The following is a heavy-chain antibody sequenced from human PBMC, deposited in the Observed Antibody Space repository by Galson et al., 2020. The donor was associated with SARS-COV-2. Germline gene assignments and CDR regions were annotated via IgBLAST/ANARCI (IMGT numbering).Heavy chain of an antibody. D-gene: IGHD2-2*01. Sequence: SETLSLTCTVSGGSVSSYYWTWIRQSPGKGLEWIGHMYYSGGTNYNPSLKSRVTTSVDTSKNQFSLKLSSVTAADTAVYFCARGVPSYPSYYMDVWGKGTTVTVSS. J-gene: IGHJ6*03. CDR2: MYYSGGT. V-gene: IGHV4-59*02. CDR3: ARGVPSYPSYYMDV. CDR1: GGSVSSYY.